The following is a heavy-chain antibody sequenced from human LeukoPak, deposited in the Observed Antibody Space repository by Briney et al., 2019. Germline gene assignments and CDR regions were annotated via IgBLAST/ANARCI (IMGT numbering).Heavy chain of an antibody. CDR3: ASSTYYDFWSGYLGYYYGMDV. V-gene: IGHV4-59*01. CDR1: GGSISSYY. CDR2: IYYSGST. Sequence: SETLSLTCTVSGGSISSYYWSWIRQPPGKGLEWIGYIYYSGSTNYDPSLKSRVTISVDTSKSQFSLKLSSVTAADTAVYCCASSTYYDFWSGYLGYYYGMDVWGQGTTVTVSS. D-gene: IGHD3-3*01. J-gene: IGHJ6*02.